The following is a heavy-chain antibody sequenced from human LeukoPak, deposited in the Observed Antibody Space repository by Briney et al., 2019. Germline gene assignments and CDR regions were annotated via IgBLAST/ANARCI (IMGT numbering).Heavy chain of an antibody. CDR1: GGSISSGGYY. J-gene: IGHJ4*02. CDR2: IYYSGST. Sequence: PSQTLSLTCTVSGGSISSGGYYWSWIRQHPGKGLEWIGYIYYSGSTYYNPSLKSRVTISVDTSKNQFSLKLSSVTAADTAVYCCARGSTTAAATDYFDYWGQGTLVTVSS. V-gene: IGHV4-31*03. D-gene: IGHD6-13*01. CDR3: ARGSTTAAATDYFDY.